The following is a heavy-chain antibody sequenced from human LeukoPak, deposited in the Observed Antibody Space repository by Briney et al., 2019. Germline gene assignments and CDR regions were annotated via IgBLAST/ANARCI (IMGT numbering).Heavy chain of an antibody. J-gene: IGHJ4*02. D-gene: IGHD2/OR15-2a*01. CDR1: GGSFSGYY. V-gene: IGHV4-34*01. CDR3: ARGQGGYFPDY. CDR2: INHSGST. Sequence: PSETLSLTCAVYGGSFSGYYWGWIRQPPGKGLEWVGEINHSGSTNYHPSLKSRVPISVDTSKNQFSLKLSSVTAADTAVYYCARGQGGYFPDYWGQGTLVTVSS.